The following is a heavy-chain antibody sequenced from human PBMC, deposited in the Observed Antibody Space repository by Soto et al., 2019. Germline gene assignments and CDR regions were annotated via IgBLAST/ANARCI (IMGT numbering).Heavy chain of an antibody. CDR2: ISSSSTYI. CDR3: ARETTYDILTASYGTWFDP. Sequence: GGSLRLSCAASGFTFSSYNMNWVRQAPGKGLEWVSSISSSSTYIYYADSVKGRFTISRDNAKNSLYLQMNSLRAEDTAVYYCARETTYDILTASYGTWFDPWGQGTLVTVSS. V-gene: IGHV3-21*01. CDR1: GFTFSSYN. J-gene: IGHJ5*02. D-gene: IGHD3-9*01.